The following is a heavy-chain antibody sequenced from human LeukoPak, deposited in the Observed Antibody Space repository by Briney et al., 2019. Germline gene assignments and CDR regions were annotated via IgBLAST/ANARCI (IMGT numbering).Heavy chain of an antibody. CDR3: AKGDNWNYFDY. D-gene: IGHD1-20*01. CDR1: GFTVSSNY. J-gene: IGHJ4*02. CDR2: IYSGDST. V-gene: IGHV3-66*02. Sequence: GGSLRLSCAASGFTVSSNYMSWVRQAPGKGLEWVSVIYSGDSTYYADSVKGRFTISRDKSKNTLYLQMNSLRAEDTAVYYCAKGDNWNYFDYWGQGTLVTVSS.